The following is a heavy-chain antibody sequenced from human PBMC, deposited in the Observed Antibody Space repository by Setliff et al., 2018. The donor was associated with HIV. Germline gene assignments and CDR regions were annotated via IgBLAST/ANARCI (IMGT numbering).Heavy chain of an antibody. D-gene: IGHD6-19*01. J-gene: IGHJ6*02. V-gene: IGHV4-59*01. CDR2: IYYSGAT. CDR3: ARDPGQWLVKGGMDV. Sequence: SETLSLTCTVSGASFTSYYWSWIRQPPGKGLEWIRFIYYSGATRYNPDLKSRVTISLDTSKNQFSLRLISVTAADTAIYYCARDPGQWLVKGGMDVWGQGIAVTVSS. CDR1: GASFTSYY.